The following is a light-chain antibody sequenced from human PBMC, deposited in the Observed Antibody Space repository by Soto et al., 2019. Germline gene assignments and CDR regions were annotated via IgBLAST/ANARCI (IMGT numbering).Light chain of an antibody. V-gene: IGKV1-5*03. CDR2: EPS. CDR3: QQYYTYPLT. J-gene: IGKJ4*01. CDR1: QSISKW. Sequence: DIPMTQSPSTLSASVGDRVTITCRASQSISKWLARYQQKPGKAPKFLIYEPSSLKSRVPSRFSGSESGTEFTLTISSLQPDDFATYYCQQYYTYPLTFGGGTKVEIK.